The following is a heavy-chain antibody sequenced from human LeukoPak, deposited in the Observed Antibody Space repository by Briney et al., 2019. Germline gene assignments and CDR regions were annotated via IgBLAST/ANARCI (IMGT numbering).Heavy chain of an antibody. CDR2: ISGSGHTT. CDR3: ARDFSPHLDY. V-gene: IGHV3-23*01. J-gene: IGHJ4*02. D-gene: IGHD2/OR15-2a*01. Sequence: GGSPRLSCAASGFTFSNFAMSWVRQAPGKGLEWVSAISGSGHTTYYADSVQGRFTISRDNSKNTLYLQMNSLRAEDTAVYYCARDFSPHLDYWGQGTLVTVSS. CDR1: GFTFSNFA.